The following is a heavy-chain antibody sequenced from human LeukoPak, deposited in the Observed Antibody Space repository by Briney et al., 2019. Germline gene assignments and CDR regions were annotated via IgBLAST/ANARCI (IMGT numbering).Heavy chain of an antibody. Sequence: PSETLSLTCSVSGAPIGSFYWSWIRQPAGNGLEWIGRAHSSGSKNYIPSIKSRVTMSVDTSKNQLSLKLNTVTAADTAMYYCAREAVDYGSGSLDYWGQGILVTVSS. V-gene: IGHV4-4*07. J-gene: IGHJ4*02. CDR2: AHSSGSK. CDR1: GAPIGSFY. CDR3: AREAVDYGSGSLDY. D-gene: IGHD3-10*01.